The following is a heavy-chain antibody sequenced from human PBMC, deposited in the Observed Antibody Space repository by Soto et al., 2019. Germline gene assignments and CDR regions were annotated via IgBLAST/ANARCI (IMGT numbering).Heavy chain of an antibody. V-gene: IGHV1-69*13. D-gene: IGHD1-26*01. CDR3: ARAIVGPTTTGWLGP. J-gene: IGHJ5*02. Sequence: SVKVYCKASGGTFSRYAISWVRQAPGQGLEWMGGIIPIFGTANYAQKFQGRVTITADESTSTAYMELSSLRFEDTAVYYCARAIVGPTTTGWLGPWGQGTLVTVSS. CDR1: GGTFSRYA. CDR2: IIPIFGTA.